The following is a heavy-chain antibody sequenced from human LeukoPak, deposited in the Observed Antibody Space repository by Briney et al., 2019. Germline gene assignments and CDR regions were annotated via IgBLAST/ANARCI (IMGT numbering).Heavy chain of an antibody. CDR3: ARVTYREADFWSGSVKHYYYGMDV. CDR1: GGSISSHY. V-gene: IGHV4-59*11. CDR2: IYYSGST. D-gene: IGHD3-3*01. Sequence: PSETLSLTCTVSGGSISSHYWSWIRQPPGKGPEWIGYIYYSGSTNYNPSLKSRVTISVEKSKNQSSLKLSSVAAADTAVYYCARVTYREADFWSGSVKHYYYGMDVWGQGTTVTVSS. J-gene: IGHJ6*02.